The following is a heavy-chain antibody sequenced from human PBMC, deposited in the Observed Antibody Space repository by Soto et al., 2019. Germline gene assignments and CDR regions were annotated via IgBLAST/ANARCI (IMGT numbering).Heavy chain of an antibody. Sequence: QVQLVQSGAEVKKPGASVKVSCKASGYTFSSYHISWVRQAPGQGLEWMGWISAYNGNTNYAQKLQVRVTMTTDTSTSPASTELRTLRSDATAVYHCARDGPPTDYWGQGTLVTVSS. J-gene: IGHJ4*02. CDR2: ISAYNGNT. CDR1: GYTFSSYH. CDR3: ARDGPPTDY. V-gene: IGHV1-18*01.